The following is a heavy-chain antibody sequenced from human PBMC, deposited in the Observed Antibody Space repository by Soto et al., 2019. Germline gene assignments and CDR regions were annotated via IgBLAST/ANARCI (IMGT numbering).Heavy chain of an antibody. V-gene: IGHV1-18*04. CDR3: ARALDPFVWGSFRSSFDY. CDR1: GYTFTSYG. Sequence: ASVKVSCKASGYTFTSYGISWVRQAPGQGLEWMGWISAYNGNTNYAQKLQGRVTMTTDTSTSTAYMELRSLRSDDTAVYYCARALDPFVWGSFRSSFDYWGQGTLVTVSS. CDR2: ISAYNGNT. D-gene: IGHD3-16*02. J-gene: IGHJ4*02.